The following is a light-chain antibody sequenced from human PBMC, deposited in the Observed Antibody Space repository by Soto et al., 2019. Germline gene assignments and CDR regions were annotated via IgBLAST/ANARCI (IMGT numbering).Light chain of an antibody. CDR3: QQYSSYSVPT. CDR2: DAS. CDR1: QSVSRW. J-gene: IGKJ4*01. Sequence: DIQMTQSPSILSASVGDSVTITCRASQSVSRWLAWYQQKPGKAPKLLIYDASSLNSGVPSRFSGSQSGTEFTLTITSLLPDDFATYFCQQYSSYSVPTCGGGTKVDI. V-gene: IGKV1-5*01.